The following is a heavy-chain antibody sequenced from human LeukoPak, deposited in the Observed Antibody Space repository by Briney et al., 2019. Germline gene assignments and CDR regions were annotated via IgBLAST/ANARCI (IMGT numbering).Heavy chain of an antibody. Sequence: SETLSLTCTVSGGSISSGNYYGAWIRRPAGKGLGWIGRFYTSGSTNYNPSLKSRVTISVDTSKNQFSLKLSSVTAADTAVYYCARDGPTNYYDSSGYYYYFDYWGQGTLVTVSS. V-gene: IGHV4-61*02. CDR2: FYTSGST. CDR1: GGSISSGNYY. J-gene: IGHJ4*02. CDR3: ARDGPTNYYDSSGYYYYFDY. D-gene: IGHD3-22*01.